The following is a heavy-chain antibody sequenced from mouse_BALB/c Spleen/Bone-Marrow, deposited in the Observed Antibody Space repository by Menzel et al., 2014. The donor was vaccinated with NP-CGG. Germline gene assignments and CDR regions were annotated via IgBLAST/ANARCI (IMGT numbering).Heavy chain of an antibody. Sequence: VQLQQSGPELVKPGASVKMSCKASGYTFTDYVITWVKQRTGQGLEWIGEIYLGSGSTYYNEKFKGKAALTADKSSNTAYLQLSSLTSEDTAVYYCARWELGRAWFAYWGQGTLVTVSA. V-gene: IGHV1-83*01. CDR2: IYLGSGST. CDR3: ARWELGRAWFAY. D-gene: IGHD4-1*01. J-gene: IGHJ3*01. CDR1: GYTFTDYV.